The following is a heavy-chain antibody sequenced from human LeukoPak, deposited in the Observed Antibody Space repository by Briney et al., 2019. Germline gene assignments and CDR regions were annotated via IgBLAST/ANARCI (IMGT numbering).Heavy chain of an antibody. CDR2: ISIRSSDI. CDR3: ARDPEVLGYGSGRDSFDY. V-gene: IGHV3-21*01. D-gene: IGHD3-10*01. J-gene: IGHJ4*02. Sequence: PGRSLRLSCAASGFTFSSYSMNWVRQAPGKGLEWGSAISIRSSDIYYADSVKGRFTISSDKAKNSMYLKMNSLRAEDTAVHYCARDPEVLGYGSGRDSFDYWGQGTLVTVSS. CDR1: GFTFSSYS.